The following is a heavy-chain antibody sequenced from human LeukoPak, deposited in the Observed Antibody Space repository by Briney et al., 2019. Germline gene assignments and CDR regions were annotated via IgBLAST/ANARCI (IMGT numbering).Heavy chain of an antibody. CDR1: GFTFSSYW. V-gene: IGHV3-7*03. Sequence: GGSLRLSCAASGFTFSSYWMSWVRQAPGKGLEWVANIKQDGSEKDYVDSVKGRFTISRDNAKNSLYLQMNSLRAEDTAVYYCARDLTHSGWYDDYFDYWGQGTLVTVSS. D-gene: IGHD6-19*01. CDR3: ARDLTHSGWYDDYFDY. CDR2: IKQDGSEK. J-gene: IGHJ4*02.